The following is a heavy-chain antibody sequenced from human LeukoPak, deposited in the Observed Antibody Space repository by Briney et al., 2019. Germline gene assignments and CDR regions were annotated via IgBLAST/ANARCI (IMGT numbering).Heavy chain of an antibody. Sequence: GGSLRLSCAASGFTFDHYSMNWVRQAPGKGLEWLSYISGSSTTIDYADSVKGRFTISRDNAKNSMYLQMNSLRAEDTATYYCARGVGSFEIWGQGTMVTVSS. CDR3: ARGVGSFEI. J-gene: IGHJ3*02. V-gene: IGHV3-48*01. D-gene: IGHD2-2*03. CDR1: GFTFDHYS. CDR2: ISGSSTTI.